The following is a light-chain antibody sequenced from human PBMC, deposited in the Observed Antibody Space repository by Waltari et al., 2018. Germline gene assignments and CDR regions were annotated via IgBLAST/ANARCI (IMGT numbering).Light chain of an antibody. CDR2: EAS. J-gene: IGKJ4*01. CDR3: QQYNSYSLLT. V-gene: IGKV1-5*03. Sequence: DIRMPRSPSTLSASAGDRVIIACRASQSISKWLAWYQQKPGKAPKLLIYEASTLQSGVPSRFSGTGSGTDFTLTISSLQPDDFATYYCQQYNSYSLLTFGGGTKVEIK. CDR1: QSISKW.